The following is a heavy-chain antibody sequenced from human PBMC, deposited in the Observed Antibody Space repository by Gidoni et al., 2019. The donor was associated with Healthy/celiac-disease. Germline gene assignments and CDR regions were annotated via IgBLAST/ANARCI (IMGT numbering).Heavy chain of an antibody. CDR1: GFSFDDYA. V-gene: IGHV3-9*01. J-gene: IGHJ4*02. CDR2: ISWNSGSI. D-gene: IGHD6-19*01. Sequence: EVQLVESGGGLVQPGRYTRLSCPTSGFSFDDYAMHWGRQAPGKGLEWVSGISWNSGSIGYADSVKGRFTISGDNAKNSLYLQMNSLRAEDTALYYCAKDRGYSSGWPLFDYWGQGTLVTVSS. CDR3: AKDRGYSSGWPLFDY.